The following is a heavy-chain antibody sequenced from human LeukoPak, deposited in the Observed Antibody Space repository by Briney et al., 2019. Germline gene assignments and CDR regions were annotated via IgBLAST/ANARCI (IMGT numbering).Heavy chain of an antibody. V-gene: IGHV5-51*01. CDR3: ARRVRGLVDAFDI. Sequence: GASLKISCKGSGYTFPYYWIALVRQMPGEGLEWMGIVYPLDSDTRYSPSFQGQVTISTDKSNSTAYLQWSRLKASDSGMYYCARRVRGLVDAFDIWGQGTMVTVSS. CDR1: GYTFPYYW. D-gene: IGHD6-6*01. J-gene: IGHJ3*02. CDR2: VYPLDSDT.